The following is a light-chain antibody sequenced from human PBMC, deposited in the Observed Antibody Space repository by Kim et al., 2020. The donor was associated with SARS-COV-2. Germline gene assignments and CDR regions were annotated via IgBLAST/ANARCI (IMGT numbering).Light chain of an antibody. CDR1: SSDIGGYNY. J-gene: IGLJ1*01. CDR2: DVN. CDR3: TSYAVSGTFSV. V-gene: IGLV2-14*01. Sequence: QSALTQPASVSGSPGQSITISCSGTSSDIGGYNYVSWYQQHPGKVPKLIIYDVNKRPSGISNRFSGSKSGNTASLTISGLQAEDEADYYCTSYAVSGTFSVFGTGTKVTVL.